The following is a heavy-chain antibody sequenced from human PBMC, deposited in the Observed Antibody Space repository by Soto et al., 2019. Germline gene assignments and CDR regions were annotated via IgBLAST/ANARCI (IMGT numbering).Heavy chain of an antibody. CDR3: AIRIAAGGRGWFGP. J-gene: IGHJ5*02. CDR2: IYHSGST. CDR1: GGSISSGGYS. V-gene: IGHV4-30-2*01. Sequence: SETLSLTCAVSGGSISSGGYSWSWIRQPPGKGLEWIGYIYHSGSTYYNPSLKSRVTISVDRSKNQFSLKLSSVTAADTAVYYCAIRIAAGGRGWFGPCGQGTLGTLS. D-gene: IGHD6-13*01.